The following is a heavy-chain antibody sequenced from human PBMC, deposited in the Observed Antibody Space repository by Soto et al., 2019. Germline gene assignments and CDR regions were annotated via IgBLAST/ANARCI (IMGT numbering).Heavy chain of an antibody. V-gene: IGHV3-11*05. J-gene: IGHJ2*01. D-gene: IGHD6-13*01. CDR2: ISSSSSYT. CDR3: ARVIATAGGRRYFDL. CDR1: GFTFSDYY. Sequence: QVPLVESGGGLVKPGGSLRLSCAASGFTFSDYYMSWIRQAPGKGLEWVTYISSSSSYTNYADSVKGRFTISRDNAKNSLDLQMNSLRAEDTAVYYCARVIATAGGRRYFDLWGRGTLVTVSS.